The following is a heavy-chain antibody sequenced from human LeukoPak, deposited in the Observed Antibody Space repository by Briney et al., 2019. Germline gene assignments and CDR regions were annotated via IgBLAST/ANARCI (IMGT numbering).Heavy chain of an antibody. CDR2: VYYKGDT. D-gene: IGHD4-11*01. J-gene: IGHJ3*01. CDR1: GGSTTGYF. Sequence: SETLSLTCSVSGGSTTGYFWTWIRQPPGKGPEWIGYVYYKGDTSYSPTLDSRVSISVDTSKKYFSLKLNSVTAADTAMYYCARHVTVTYDAFDLWGQGTMVTVSS. CDR3: ARHVTVTYDAFDL. V-gene: IGHV4-59*08.